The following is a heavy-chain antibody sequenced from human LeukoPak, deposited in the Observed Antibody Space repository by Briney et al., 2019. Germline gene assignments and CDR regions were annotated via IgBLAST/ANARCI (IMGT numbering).Heavy chain of an antibody. J-gene: IGHJ6*04. CDR2: ISYDGTNE. CDR1: GFTLNSYT. D-gene: IGHD2-15*01. V-gene: IGHV3-30*04. CDR3: ARAGGCSGGSCYYYYYGMDV. Sequence: GGSLRLSCAASGFTLNSYTMKWVRQAPGKGLEWVALISYDGTNEYHADSVKGRFTISRDNSKNTVSVQMNSLRIEDTAVYYCARAGGCSGGSCYYYYYGMDVWGKGTTVTVSS.